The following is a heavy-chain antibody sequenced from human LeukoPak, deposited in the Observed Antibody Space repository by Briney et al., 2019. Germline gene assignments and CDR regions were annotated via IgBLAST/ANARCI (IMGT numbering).Heavy chain of an antibody. J-gene: IGHJ4*02. Sequence: GGSLRLSCVASGFSFSGYGMSWVRQAPGKGLEWVAVISYDGSNKCYADSVKGRFTISRDNSKNTLYLQMNSLRAEDTAVYYCARDSIAAAGFDYWGQGTLVTVSS. CDR2: ISYDGSNK. CDR3: ARDSIAAAGFDY. CDR1: GFSFSGYG. D-gene: IGHD6-13*01. V-gene: IGHV3-30*03.